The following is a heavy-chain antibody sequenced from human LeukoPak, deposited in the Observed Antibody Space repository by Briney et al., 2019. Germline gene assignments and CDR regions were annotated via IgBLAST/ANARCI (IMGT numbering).Heavy chain of an antibody. Sequence: ASVKVSCKASGYTFTGYYMHWLRQAPGQGLEWMGWIIPSSGDTNYAQRFQGRLTMTRDTSISTAYMDLSRLRSDDTAVYYCVRGGHNWVYDYWGQGTLVTVSS. CDR1: GYTFTGYY. J-gene: IGHJ4*02. D-gene: IGHD1-20*01. CDR2: IIPSSGDT. CDR3: VRGGHNWVYDY. V-gene: IGHV1-2*02.